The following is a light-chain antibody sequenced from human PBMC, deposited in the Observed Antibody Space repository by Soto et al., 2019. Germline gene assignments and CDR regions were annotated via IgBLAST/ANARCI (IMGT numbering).Light chain of an antibody. Sequence: QSALTQPSSVSAAPGQKVTISCSGSSSNIGNNYVSWYQQLPGTAPKLLIYDNDKRPSGIPDRFSASKSGTSATLGITGLQTGDEADYYCGTWDSSLSSWVFGGGTKLTVL. J-gene: IGLJ3*02. V-gene: IGLV1-51*01. CDR2: DND. CDR3: GTWDSSLSSWV. CDR1: SSNIGNNY.